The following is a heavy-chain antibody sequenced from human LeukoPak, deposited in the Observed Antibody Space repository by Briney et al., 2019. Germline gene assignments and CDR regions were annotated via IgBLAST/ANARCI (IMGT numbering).Heavy chain of an antibody. CDR2: ISGSGGNT. CDR3: AKGLHQFDY. Sequence: PGGSLILSCAASGFTFSSYAMSWVRPAPGKGLEWVSSISGSGGNTYYADSVKGRFTISRDNSKNTLFLQMNSLRAEDTAVYYCAKGLHQFDYWGQGTLVTVSS. J-gene: IGHJ4*02. V-gene: IGHV3-23*01. D-gene: IGHD5-12*01. CDR1: GFTFSSYA.